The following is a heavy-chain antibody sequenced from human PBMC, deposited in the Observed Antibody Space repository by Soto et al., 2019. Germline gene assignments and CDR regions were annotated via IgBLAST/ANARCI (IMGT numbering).Heavy chain of an antibody. V-gene: IGHV3-64*02. J-gene: IGHJ4*02. D-gene: IGHD5-12*01. CDR2: ISSNGGST. CDR1: GFTFSSYA. CDR3: ARAVRDGYNWYYFDY. Sequence: GGSLRLSCAASGFTFSSYAMHWVRQAPGKGLEYVSAISSNGGSTYYADSVKGRFTISRDNSENTLYLQMGSLRAEDMAVYYCARAVRDGYNWYYFDYWGQGTLVTVSS.